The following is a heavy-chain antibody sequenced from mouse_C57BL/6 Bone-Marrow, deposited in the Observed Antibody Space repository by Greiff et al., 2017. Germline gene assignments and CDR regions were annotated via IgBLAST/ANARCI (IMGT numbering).Heavy chain of an antibody. CDR2: IYPGGGYT. J-gene: IGHJ1*03. CDR3: ARRPDGDWYFDV. V-gene: IGHV1-63*01. Sequence: VQLQQSGAELVRPGTSVKMSCKASGYTFTNYWIGWAKQRPGHGLEWIGDIYPGGGYTNYNEKLKGKATLTADKSSSTAYMQFSSLTTEDSAIYYCARRPDGDWYFDVWGTGTTVTVSS. CDR1: GYTFTNYW.